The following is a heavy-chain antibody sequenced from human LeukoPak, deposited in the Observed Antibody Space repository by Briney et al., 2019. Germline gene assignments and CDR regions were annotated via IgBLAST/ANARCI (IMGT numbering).Heavy chain of an antibody. V-gene: IGHV4-4*07. CDR3: ARDARGVVPSAMVYYYYYMDV. CDR1: GGSISSHY. Sequence: PSETLSLTCSVSGGSISSHYWSWIRQTAGKGLEWIGRIQTSGSSNYNPSLKSRVTTSADTSKNQFSLKLTSVTAADTAVYYCARDARGVVPSAMVYYYYYMDVWGKGTTVTVSS. D-gene: IGHD2-2*01. J-gene: IGHJ6*03. CDR2: IQTSGSS.